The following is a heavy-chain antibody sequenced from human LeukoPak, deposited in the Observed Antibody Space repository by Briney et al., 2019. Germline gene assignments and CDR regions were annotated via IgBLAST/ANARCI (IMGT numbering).Heavy chain of an antibody. V-gene: IGHV3-48*02. CDR2: ISSSSSTI. J-gene: IGHJ6*03. CDR1: GFTFSSYS. D-gene: IGHD3-3*02. Sequence: GGSLRLSCAASGFTFSSYSMNWVRQAPGKGLEWVSYISSSSSTIYYAVAVEGRITNSTDKAKQSMNLQMNSLRDEDTGVYYCARDYGGHFWSGYHYYYYYMDVWGKGTTVTVSS. CDR3: ARDYGGHFWSGYHYYYYYMDV.